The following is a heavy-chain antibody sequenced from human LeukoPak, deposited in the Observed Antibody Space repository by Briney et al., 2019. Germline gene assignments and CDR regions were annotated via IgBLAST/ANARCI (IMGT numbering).Heavy chain of an antibody. J-gene: IGHJ6*03. CDR1: GGTFSSYA. CDR2: IIPIFGTA. Sequence: GASVKVSCKASGGTFSSYAISWVRQAPGQGLEWMGGIIPIFGTANYAQKFQGRVTITADESTSTAYMELSSLRSEDTAVYYCASGRAEHTLGYCSSTSCYDYYYYMDVWGKGTTVTVSS. CDR3: ASGRAEHTLGYCSSTSCYDYYYYMDV. D-gene: IGHD2-2*01. V-gene: IGHV1-69*13.